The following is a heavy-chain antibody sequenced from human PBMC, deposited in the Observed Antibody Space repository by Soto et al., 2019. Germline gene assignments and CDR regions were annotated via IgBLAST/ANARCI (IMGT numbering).Heavy chain of an antibody. V-gene: IGHV4-59*12. J-gene: IGHJ3*02. CDR2: IYHSGST. D-gene: IGHD1-1*01. Sequence: SETLSLTCTVSGGSISSYYWSWIRQPPGKGLEWIGEIYHSGSTNYNPSLKSRVTISVDKSKNQFSLKLSSVTAADTAVYYCAMPNNWNDEDDAFDIWGQGTMVTVSS. CDR1: GGSISSYY. CDR3: AMPNNWNDEDDAFDI.